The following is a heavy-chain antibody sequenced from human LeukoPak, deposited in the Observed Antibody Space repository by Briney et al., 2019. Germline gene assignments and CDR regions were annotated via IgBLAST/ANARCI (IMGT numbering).Heavy chain of an antibody. CDR1: GLTFSTSG. CDR2: IGPTGSDR. D-gene: IGHD1-14*01. J-gene: IGHJ4*02. V-gene: IGHV3-21*06. CDR3: ATETNGRHYDY. Sequence: GGSLRLSCTASGLTFSTSGFSWVRQAPGQGLEWVASIGPTGSDRYHADSIKGRFTISRDNANNFLYLQMNSLRAEDTAVYYCATETNGRHYDYWGQGTLLTVSS.